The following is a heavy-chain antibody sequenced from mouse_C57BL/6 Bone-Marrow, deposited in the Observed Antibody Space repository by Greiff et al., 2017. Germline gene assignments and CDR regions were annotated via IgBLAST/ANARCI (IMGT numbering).Heavy chain of an antibody. J-gene: IGHJ1*03. D-gene: IGHD2-4*01. CDR3: ATNRGIYYDYDGDWYFDV. Sequence: VQLQQPGAELVKPGASVKVSCKASGYTFTSYWMHWVKQRPGQGLEWIGRLHPSDSDTNCNQKFKGKATLTVDKSSSTAYMQLSSLTSEDSAVYYCATNRGIYYDYDGDWYFDVWGTGTTVTVSS. V-gene: IGHV1-74*01. CDR1: GYTFTSYW. CDR2: LHPSDSDT.